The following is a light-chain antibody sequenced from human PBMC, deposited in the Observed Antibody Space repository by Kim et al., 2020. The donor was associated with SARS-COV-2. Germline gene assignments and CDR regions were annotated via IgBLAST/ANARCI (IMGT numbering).Light chain of an antibody. V-gene: IGLV3-1*01. CDR1: KLGDKY. CDR2: QDS. CDR3: QAWDSSTVV. J-gene: IGLJ2*01. Sequence: VSPEQTASITCAGDKLGDKYACWYQQKPGPSPVLVIYQDSKRPSGIPERFSGSNAGNTATLTISGTQAMDEADYYCQAWDSSTVVFGGGTQLTVL.